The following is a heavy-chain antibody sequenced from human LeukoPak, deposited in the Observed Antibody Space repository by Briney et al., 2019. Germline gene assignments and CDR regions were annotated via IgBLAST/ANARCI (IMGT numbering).Heavy chain of an antibody. CDR1: GFTFSSYG. D-gene: IGHD1-26*01. CDR3: AKGWSYSDY. Sequence: GTSLRLSCAASGFTFSSYGMHWVRQAPGKGLEWVAVISYDGSNKYYADSVKGRFTISRDNSKNTLYLQMNSLRAEDTAVYYCAKGWSYSDYWGQGTLVTVSS. CDR2: ISYDGSNK. J-gene: IGHJ4*02. V-gene: IGHV3-30*18.